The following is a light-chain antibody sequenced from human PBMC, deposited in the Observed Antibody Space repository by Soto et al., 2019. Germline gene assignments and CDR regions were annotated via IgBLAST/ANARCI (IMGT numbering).Light chain of an antibody. Sequence: QSALTQPPSASGSPGQSVTISCTGSSSDVGGYNFVSWYQQHPGEAPKLMIFEVIKRPSGVPDRFSASKTGNTASLTVSGLQAEDEADYYCSSYAGTNNVIFGGGTKLT. V-gene: IGLV2-8*01. CDR3: SSYAGTNNVI. CDR2: EVI. J-gene: IGLJ2*01. CDR1: SSDVGGYNF.